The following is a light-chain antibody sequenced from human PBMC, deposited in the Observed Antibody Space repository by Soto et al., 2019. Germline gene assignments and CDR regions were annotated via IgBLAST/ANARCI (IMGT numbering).Light chain of an antibody. Sequence: NFMLTQPRSVSESPGQTVTISCTPTSGNIATNYVQWHHHRPGSAPPNVIYYDNERPTGVPDRFSGSVDHSTNSASLTFSGLKTEDEADYYCQSYDVDNVVFGGGTKVTVL. CDR3: QSYDVDNVV. V-gene: IGLV6-57*04. J-gene: IGLJ2*01. CDR2: YDN. CDR1: SGNIATNY.